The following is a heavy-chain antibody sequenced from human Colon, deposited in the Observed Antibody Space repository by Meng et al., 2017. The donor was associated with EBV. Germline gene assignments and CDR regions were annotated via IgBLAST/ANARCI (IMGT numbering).Heavy chain of an antibody. CDR1: RISLHNHIR. CDR2: IDDSGST. D-gene: IGHD1-26*01. V-gene: IGHV4-4*02. CDR3: ARGTQDAWELLAY. Sequence: LQESGPGLAKPSGTLPLPRLVCRISLHNHIRWPRVRQPPGKGLEWIGDIDDSGSTNYNPSPNSRISISLDKSQNQFSLKVNSVTAAETAVYYCARGTQDAWELLAYWGQGALVTVSS. J-gene: IGHJ4*02.